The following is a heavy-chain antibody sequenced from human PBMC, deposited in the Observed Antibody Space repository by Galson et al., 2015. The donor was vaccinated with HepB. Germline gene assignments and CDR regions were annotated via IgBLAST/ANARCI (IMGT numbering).Heavy chain of an antibody. D-gene: IGHD2-2*01. V-gene: IGHV1-69*13. CDR1: GGILTTHV. Sequence: SVKVSCKASGGILTTHVISWVRQAPGQGLEWMGGIIPIFGAARYAEKFQGIVTITADESTSTAYMDLASLRSEDTAMYYCATLGSCNNTDCREGWSYYYYMDVWGKGTTVTVSS. CDR3: ATLGSCNNTDCREGWSYYYYMDV. CDR2: IIPIFGAA. J-gene: IGHJ6*03.